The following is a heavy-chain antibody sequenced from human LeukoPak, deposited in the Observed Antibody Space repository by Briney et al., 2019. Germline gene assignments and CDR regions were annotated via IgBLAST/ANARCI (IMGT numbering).Heavy chain of an antibody. CDR3: ARLPGGVGALDF. CDR2: TYPRDSDT. D-gene: IGHD2-8*01. J-gene: IGHJ3*01. V-gene: IGHV5-51*01. CDR1: GYSFTSYW. Sequence: GESLKISCKGFGYSFTSYWIAWVRQMPGQGPEWMGSTYPRDSDTRYSPSFQGQVTISADKSTRTAYLQWGSLRPSDTAIYYCARLPGGVGALDFWGPGTMVTVSS.